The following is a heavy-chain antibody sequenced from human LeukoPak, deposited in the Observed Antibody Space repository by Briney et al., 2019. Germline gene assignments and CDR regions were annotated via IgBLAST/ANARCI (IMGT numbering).Heavy chain of an antibody. CDR3: ARGTPTMTTVTWVDY. V-gene: IGHV1-69*05. CDR2: IIPIFGTA. Sequence: SVKVSCKASGGTFSSYAISWVRQAPGQGLEWMGRIIPIFGTANYAQKFQGRVTITTDESTSTAYMELSSLRSEDTAVYYCARGTPTMTTVTWVDYWGQGTLVTVSS. D-gene: IGHD4-11*01. CDR1: GGTFSSYA. J-gene: IGHJ4*02.